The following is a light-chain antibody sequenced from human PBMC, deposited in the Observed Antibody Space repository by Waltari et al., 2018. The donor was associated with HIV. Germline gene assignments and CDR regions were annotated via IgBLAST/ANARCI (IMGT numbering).Light chain of an antibody. V-gene: IGLV3-21*04. Sequence: YVLTQEPSESVAPGTTATFRCGGAKIGTKRVHWYQQKPGQAPLLVISDDINRPSGIPDRFSGHNSGNTATLTISRVETGDEAVYYCQVWDTISDHWVFGGGTRLTVL. CDR1: KIGTKR. CDR3: QVWDTISDHWV. CDR2: DDI. J-gene: IGLJ3*02.